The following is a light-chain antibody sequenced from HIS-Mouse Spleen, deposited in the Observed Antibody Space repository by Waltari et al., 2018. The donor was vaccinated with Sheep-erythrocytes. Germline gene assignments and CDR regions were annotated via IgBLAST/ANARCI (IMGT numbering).Light chain of an antibody. Sequence: SYELTQPPSVSVSPGQTASITCSGDKLGDKYACWYQQKPGQSPVLVIYQDSKRPSGIPERFSGPTSGNTATLTISGTQAMDEADYYCQAWDSSTAWVFGGGTKLTVL. J-gene: IGLJ3*02. CDR2: QDS. CDR1: KLGDKY. V-gene: IGLV3-1*01. CDR3: QAWDSSTAWV.